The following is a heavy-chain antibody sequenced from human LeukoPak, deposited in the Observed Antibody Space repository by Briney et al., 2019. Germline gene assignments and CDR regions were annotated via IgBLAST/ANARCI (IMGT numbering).Heavy chain of an antibody. D-gene: IGHD1-26*01. CDR3: AVQYGGSSYPYFDY. Sequence: GASVKVSCKASSYTFTSYGISWVRQAPGQGLEWMGWISAYNGNTNYAQKLQGRVTMTTDTSTSTAYMELRSLRSDDTAVYYCAVQYGGSSYPYFDYWGQGTLVTVSS. CDR1: SYTFTSYG. J-gene: IGHJ4*02. V-gene: IGHV1-18*01. CDR2: ISAYNGNT.